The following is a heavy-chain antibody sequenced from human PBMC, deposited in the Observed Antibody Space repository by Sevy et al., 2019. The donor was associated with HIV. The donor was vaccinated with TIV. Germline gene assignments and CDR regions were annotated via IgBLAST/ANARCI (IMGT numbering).Heavy chain of an antibody. D-gene: IGHD3-3*01. J-gene: IGHJ5*02. CDR2: IIHSGST. Sequence: SETLSLTCAVYGGSFSGYYWSWIRQPPGKGLEWIGEIIHSGSTNYNPSLKSRVTISVDTSKNQFSLKLSSVTAADTAVYYCAREGSQRITIFGVVITNWFDPWGQGTLVTVSS. CDR3: AREGSQRITIFGVVITNWFDP. CDR1: GGSFSGYY. V-gene: IGHV4-34*12.